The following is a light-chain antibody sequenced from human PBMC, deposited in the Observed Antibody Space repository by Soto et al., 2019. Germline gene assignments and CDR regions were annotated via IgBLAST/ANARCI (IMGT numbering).Light chain of an antibody. CDR3: SSYTSNITLGGV. V-gene: IGLV2-14*03. J-gene: IGLJ2*01. Sequence: QYALTQPASVSGSPGQSITISCTGTSSDVGAYNYVSWYQQHPGKAPKLMIYDVSNRPSGVSNRFSGSESGNTASLTISGLQAEDVADYYCSSYTSNITLGGVFGGGTKVTVL. CDR2: DVS. CDR1: SSDVGAYNY.